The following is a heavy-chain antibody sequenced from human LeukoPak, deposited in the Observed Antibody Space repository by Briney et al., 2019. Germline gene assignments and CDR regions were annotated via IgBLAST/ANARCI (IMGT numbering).Heavy chain of an antibody. Sequence: GRSLGLSCAASGFTFSSYAMHWVRQAPGKGLEWVAVISYDGSNKYYADSVKGRFAISRDNSKNMVYLQMDSLRAEDTAVYYCAKSHVSTATGTGRYFDYWGQGTLVTVSS. CDR1: GFTFSSYA. D-gene: IGHD3-9*01. CDR3: AKSHVSTATGTGRYFDY. J-gene: IGHJ4*02. CDR2: ISYDGSNK. V-gene: IGHV3-30*09.